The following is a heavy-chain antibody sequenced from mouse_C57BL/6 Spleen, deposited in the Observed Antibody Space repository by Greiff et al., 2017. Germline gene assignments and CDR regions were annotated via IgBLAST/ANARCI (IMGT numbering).Heavy chain of an antibody. CDR2: IYPGSGNT. Sequence: QVQLQQSGAELVRPGASVKLSCKASGYTFTDYYINWVKQRPGQGLEWIARIYPGSGNTYYNEKFKGKATLTAEKSSSTAYMQLSSLTSEDSAVYFCAREGLGRGDYWGQGTTLTVSS. J-gene: IGHJ2*01. D-gene: IGHD4-1*01. V-gene: IGHV1-76*01. CDR1: GYTFTDYY. CDR3: AREGLGRGDY.